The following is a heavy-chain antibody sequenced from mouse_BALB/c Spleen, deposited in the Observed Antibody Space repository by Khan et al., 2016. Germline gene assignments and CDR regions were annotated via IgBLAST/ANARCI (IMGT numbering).Heavy chain of an antibody. CDR3: SRIGAVITTYYFDF. J-gene: IGHJ2*01. D-gene: IGHD2-4*01. CDR2: INPNNGST. Sequence: VQLQQSGPDLVKPGASVKISCKASGYSFTDYYMHWVRQSHGKSLEWIGRINPNNGSTHYNQKFKGKAILNVDKSYNTAYMELRSLTSEDSAVCFCSRIGAVITTYYFDFCGQGTTLTVSS. CDR1: GYSFTDYY. V-gene: IGHV1-34*01.